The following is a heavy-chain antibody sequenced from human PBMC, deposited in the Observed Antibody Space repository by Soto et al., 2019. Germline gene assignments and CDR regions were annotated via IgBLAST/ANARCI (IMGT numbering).Heavy chain of an antibody. CDR3: ARFYGDYAFFDY. J-gene: IGHJ4*02. V-gene: IGHV3-53*01. CDR1: GFTVSSNY. Sequence: WGSLRLSCAASGFTVSSNYMSWVRQAPGQGLEWVSVIYSACSTYYADSVKGRFTISRDNSKHTLYLQMNSLRAEDTAVYYCARFYGDYAFFDYWGQGTLVTVSS. CDR2: IYSACST. D-gene: IGHD4-17*01.